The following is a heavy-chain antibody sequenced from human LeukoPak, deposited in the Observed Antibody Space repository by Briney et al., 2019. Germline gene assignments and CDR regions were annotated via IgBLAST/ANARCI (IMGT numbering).Heavy chain of an antibody. CDR1: GGSISSGSYY. D-gene: IGHD6-19*01. J-gene: IGHJ4*02. CDR2: IYTSGGT. Sequence: SQTLSLTCTVSGGSISSGSYYWSWIRQPAGTGLEWIGRIYTSGGTNYNPSLKSRVTISVDTSKNQFSLKLSSVTAADTAVYYCARGISGEFDYWGQGTLVTVSS. CDR3: ARGISGEFDY. V-gene: IGHV4-61*02.